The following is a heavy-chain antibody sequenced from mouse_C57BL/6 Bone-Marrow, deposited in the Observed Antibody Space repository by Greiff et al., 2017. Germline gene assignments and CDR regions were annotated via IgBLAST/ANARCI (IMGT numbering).Heavy chain of an antibody. D-gene: IGHD3-2*02. CDR1: GYTFTSYG. CDR2: IYPRSGNT. CDR3: ARRETAQPYYFDC. V-gene: IGHV1-81*01. Sequence: QVHVKQSGAELARPGASVKLSCKASGYTFTSYGISWVKQRTGQGLEWIGEIYPRSGNTYYNEKFKGKATLTADKSSSTAYMALRSLTSEDSAVXFCARRETAQPYYFDCWGQGTTRTVSS. J-gene: IGHJ2*01.